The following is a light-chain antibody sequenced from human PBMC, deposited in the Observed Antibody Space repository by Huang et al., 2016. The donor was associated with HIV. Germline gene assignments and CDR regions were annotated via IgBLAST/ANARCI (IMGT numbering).Light chain of an antibody. CDR3: QQFNNYLT. CDR1: RGISSG. J-gene: IGKJ5*01. Sequence: AIQLTQSPSSLSASVGDRDTITCRASRGISSGLAWYQQKPGKAPKLLIFDASSLESGVPSRFSGSGSGTDFTLTISSLQPEDFATYYCQQFNNYLTFGQGTRLE. V-gene: IGKV1D-13*01. CDR2: DAS.